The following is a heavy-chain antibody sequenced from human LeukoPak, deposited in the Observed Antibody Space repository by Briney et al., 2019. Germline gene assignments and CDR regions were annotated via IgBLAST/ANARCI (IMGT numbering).Heavy chain of an antibody. CDR1: GFTFSSYA. CDR2: TSYDESNK. Sequence: GGSLRLSCAASGFTFSSYAMHWVRQAPGKGLEWVAVTSYDESNKYYADSVKGRFTISRDNSKNTLYLQMISLRAEDTAVYYCARPADTYDILTGYCDYWGQGTLVTVSS. V-gene: IGHV3-30-3*01. J-gene: IGHJ4*02. CDR3: ARPADTYDILTGYCDY. D-gene: IGHD3-9*01.